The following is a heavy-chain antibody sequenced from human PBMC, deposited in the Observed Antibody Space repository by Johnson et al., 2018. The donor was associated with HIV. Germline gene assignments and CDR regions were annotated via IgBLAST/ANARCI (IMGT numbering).Heavy chain of an antibody. CDR3: ARGGVVPDGFDI. CDR2: ISNSASTL. V-gene: IGHV3-11*04. D-gene: IGHD3-10*01. CDR1: GFTFSNYY. Sequence: QVLLVESGGGLVKPGGSLKLSCAASGFTFSNYYMSWIRQAPGKGLEWLSYISNSASTLYYADSVKGRFTISRDNSKNTLYLQMNSLRADDTAVYYCARGGVVPDGFDIRGLGTMVTVSS. J-gene: IGHJ3*02.